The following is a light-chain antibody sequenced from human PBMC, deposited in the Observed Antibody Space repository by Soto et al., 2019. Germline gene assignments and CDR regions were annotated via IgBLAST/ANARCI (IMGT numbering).Light chain of an antibody. Sequence: EIVLTQSPGTLSVSPGERVTLSCRASQSVGNSHVAWYQQKPGQAPRLLIYGASRRATGIPDRFSGSGSGTDFTLTINSLQSEDFAVYHCHQYNYWPQTFGQGTKVDIK. J-gene: IGKJ1*01. CDR2: GAS. CDR3: HQYNYWPQT. CDR1: QSVGNSH. V-gene: IGKV3D-15*01.